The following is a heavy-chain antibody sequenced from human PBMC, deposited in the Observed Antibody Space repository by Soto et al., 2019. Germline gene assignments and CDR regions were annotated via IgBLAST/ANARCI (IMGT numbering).Heavy chain of an antibody. J-gene: IGHJ1*01. V-gene: IGHV1-69*01. CDR2: IIPIFGTA. CDR1: GGTFSSYA. D-gene: IGHD2-21*02. CDR3: ARGPVAYCCGDCYSLPWYFQH. Sequence: QVQLVQSGAEVKKPGSSVKVSCKASGGTFSSYAISWVRQAPGQGLEWMGGIIPIFGTANYAQKFQGSVTITADDTTSTAYMELSSLRSEDTDVYYCARGPVAYCCGDCYSLPWYFQHWGQGTLVTVSS.